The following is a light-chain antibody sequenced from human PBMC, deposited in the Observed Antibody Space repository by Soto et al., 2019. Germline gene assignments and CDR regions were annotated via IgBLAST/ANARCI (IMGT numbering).Light chain of an antibody. CDR1: QDISNY. CDR3: QQYDNLHFT. Sequence: DIPMTQSPSSLSASVGDRVTITCQASQDISNYLNWYQQKPGKAPKLLIYDASNLETGVPSRFSGSGSGTDFTLTISSLQPEDIAAYYCQQYDNLHFTFGPGTKVDIK. V-gene: IGKV1-33*01. CDR2: DAS. J-gene: IGKJ3*01.